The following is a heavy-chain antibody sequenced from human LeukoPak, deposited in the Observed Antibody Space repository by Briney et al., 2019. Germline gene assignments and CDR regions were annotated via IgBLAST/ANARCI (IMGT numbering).Heavy chain of an antibody. CDR2: IYHSGST. J-gene: IGHJ5*02. Sequence: SETLSLTCTVSGYSISSGYFWGWIRQHPGKGLEWIGSIYHSGSTSYNPSLKSRLTISVDTSKNQFSLKLNFVTAADTAMYYCARMFRSSWYINWFDPWGQGTLVTVSS. V-gene: IGHV4-38-2*02. D-gene: IGHD6-13*01. CDR3: ARMFRSSWYINWFDP. CDR1: GYSISSGYF.